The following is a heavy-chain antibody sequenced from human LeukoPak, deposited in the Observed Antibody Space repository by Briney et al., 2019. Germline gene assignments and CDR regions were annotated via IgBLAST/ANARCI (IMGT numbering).Heavy chain of an antibody. CDR3: VKDTSGWYGEFDY. Sequence: GGSLRLSCAASGFTFDDYGMSWVRQAPGKGLEWVSGLNWNGGSTGYADSLKGRFTISRDNAKNSLYLQMNSLRAEDTALYYCVKDTSGWYGEFDYWGQGTLVTVSS. D-gene: IGHD6-19*01. CDR1: GFTFDDYG. CDR2: LNWNGGST. J-gene: IGHJ4*02. V-gene: IGHV3-20*04.